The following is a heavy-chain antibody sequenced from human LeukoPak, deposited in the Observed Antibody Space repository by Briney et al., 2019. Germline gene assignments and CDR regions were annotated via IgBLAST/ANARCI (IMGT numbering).Heavy chain of an antibody. D-gene: IGHD2-2*01. CDR1: GFPVSSAF. V-gene: IGHV3-66*01. CDR3: ARAVGVVDCGAHSCKPYHFDS. Sequence: GGSPRLSCVASGFPVSSAFMTWVRQAPGKGLEWVSLLASGGNTFFADSVKGRFTLSRDNSENTVYLQMNSLRAEDTAVYYCARAVGVVDCGAHSCKPYHFDSWGQGTLVAVSS. J-gene: IGHJ4*02. CDR2: LASGGNT.